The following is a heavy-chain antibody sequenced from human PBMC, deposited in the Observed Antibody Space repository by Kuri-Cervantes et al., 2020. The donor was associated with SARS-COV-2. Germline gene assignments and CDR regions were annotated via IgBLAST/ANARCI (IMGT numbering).Heavy chain of an antibody. D-gene: IGHD3-10*01. CDR2: ISAYNGNT. J-gene: IGHJ5*02. CDR3: ASSGSYVYWFDP. CDR1: GYTFTSYG. Sequence: ASLQVSCKASGYTFTSYGISWVRQAPGQGLEWMGWISAYNGNTNYAQKFQGRVTITADESTSTAYMELSSLRSEDTAVYYCASSGSYVYWFDPWGQGTLVTVSS. V-gene: IGHV1-18*04.